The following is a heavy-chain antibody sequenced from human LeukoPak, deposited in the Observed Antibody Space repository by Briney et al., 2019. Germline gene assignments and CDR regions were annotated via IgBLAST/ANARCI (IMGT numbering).Heavy chain of an antibody. J-gene: IGHJ4*02. Sequence: PGGSLRLSCVTSGFTFRSYAMHWVRQAPGKGPEYVSAISSNGGSTNYADSVKGRFTISKDNSKNTLYLQMGSLRPDDMVVYYCAREGGPTGLDYWGQGTLVTVSS. CDR1: GFTFRSYA. CDR2: ISSNGGST. V-gene: IGHV3-64*02. CDR3: AREGGPTGLDY. D-gene: IGHD1-1*01.